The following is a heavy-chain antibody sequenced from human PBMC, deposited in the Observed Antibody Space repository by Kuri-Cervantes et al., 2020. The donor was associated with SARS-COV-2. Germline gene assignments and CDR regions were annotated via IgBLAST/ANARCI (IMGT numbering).Heavy chain of an antibody. CDR2: IWYDGSNK. J-gene: IGHJ4*02. CDR1: GFTFSSYG. D-gene: IGHD2/OR15-2a*01. CDR3: AKDIGTRSTNFVTYDY. V-gene: IGHV3-33*06. Sequence: LSLTCAASGFTFSSYGMHWVRQAPGKGLEWVAVIWYDGSNKYYADSVKGRFTVSRDNSKNTLSLQMNGLRAEDTAVYYCAKDIGTRSTNFVTYDYWGQGDLVTVSS.